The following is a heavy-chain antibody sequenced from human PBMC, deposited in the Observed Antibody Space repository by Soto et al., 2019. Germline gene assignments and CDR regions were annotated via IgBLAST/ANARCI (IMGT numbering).Heavy chain of an antibody. D-gene: IGHD3-9*01. Sequence: PSETLSLTCAVYGGSFSGYYWSWIRQPPGKGLEWIGEINHSGSTNYNPSLKSRVTISVDTSKNQFSLKLSSVTAADTAVYYCARGRYFDWLLGGYYYGMDVWGQGTTVTVSS. V-gene: IGHV4-34*01. CDR3: ARGRYFDWLLGGYYYGMDV. J-gene: IGHJ6*02. CDR2: INHSGST. CDR1: GGSFSGYY.